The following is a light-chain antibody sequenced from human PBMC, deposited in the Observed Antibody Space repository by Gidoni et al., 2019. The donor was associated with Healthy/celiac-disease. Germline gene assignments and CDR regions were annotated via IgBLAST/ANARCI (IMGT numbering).Light chain of an antibody. CDR2: RAS. CDR3: QQDYSYPLT. V-gene: IGKV1-5*03. Sequence: IKRTRSHSTLSESVGDRVTITCRASQSISSWLAWYQQKPGKAPKLLIYRASSLESGVPSRFSCRGSGTEFTLTISSLQPEDFATYYCQQDYSYPLTCGGGTKVEIK. J-gene: IGKJ4*01. CDR1: QSISSW.